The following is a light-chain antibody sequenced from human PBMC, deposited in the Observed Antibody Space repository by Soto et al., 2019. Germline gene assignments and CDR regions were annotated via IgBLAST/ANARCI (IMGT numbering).Light chain of an antibody. CDR2: HAS. CDR3: QHYNSYPWT. V-gene: IGKV1-5*01. J-gene: IGKJ1*01. Sequence: DIQMTQSSSTLSASIGDRVTITCRASQTINNWLAWYQRKPGKAPNLLIYHASNLETGVPSRFSGSAFGTEFTLTISSLQPADFATYYCQHYNSYPWTFAQGTKM. CDR1: QTINNW.